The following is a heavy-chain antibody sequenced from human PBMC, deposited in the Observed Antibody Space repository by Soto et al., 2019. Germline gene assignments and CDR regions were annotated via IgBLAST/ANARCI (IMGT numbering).Heavy chain of an antibody. D-gene: IGHD7-27*01. CDR2: IYNGGTT. Sequence: QVQLQESGPGLVKPSQTLSLICTVSGVSISNVNYYWSWIRQSPDKGLEWIGQIYNGGTTYNNPSLTIRLTISLDTPMNQFSLQLSSVSAADTAVYYCARVPSGDKVDYWGQGTLVTVSS. V-gene: IGHV4-30-4*01. J-gene: IGHJ4*02. CDR3: ARVPSGDKVDY. CDR1: GVSISNVNYY.